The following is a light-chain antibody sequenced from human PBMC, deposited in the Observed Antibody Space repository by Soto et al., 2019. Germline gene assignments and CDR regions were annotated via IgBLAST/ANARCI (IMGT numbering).Light chain of an antibody. CDR2: EVN. CDR3: NSYAGSIWV. J-gene: IGLJ3*02. V-gene: IGLV2-8*01. CDR1: ISDVGGYNS. Sequence: QSALTQPPSASGSPGQSVTISCTGSISDVGGYNSVSWYQQNPGKAPKLIIYEVNKRPSGVPDRFSGSKSGNTASLTVSGLQADDEADYYCNSYAGSIWVFGGGTKLTVL.